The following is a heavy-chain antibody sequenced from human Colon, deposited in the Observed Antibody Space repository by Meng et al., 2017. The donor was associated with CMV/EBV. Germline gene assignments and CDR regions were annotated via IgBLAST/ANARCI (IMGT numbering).Heavy chain of an antibody. CDR1: GDTSPTYA. CDR3: ALEDILTGQYSFDY. CDR2: INTNTGHP. V-gene: IGHV7-4-1*02. Sequence: SGDTSPTYAMNWVRQAPGQGLEWMGWINTNTGHPTYAQGFTGRFVFSLDTSISTAYLQIRSLKDEDTAVYYCALEDILTGQYSFDYWGQGSLVTVSS. D-gene: IGHD3-9*01. J-gene: IGHJ4*02.